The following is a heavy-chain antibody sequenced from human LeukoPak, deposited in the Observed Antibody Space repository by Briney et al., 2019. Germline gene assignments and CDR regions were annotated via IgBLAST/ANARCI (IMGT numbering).Heavy chain of an antibody. V-gene: IGHV1-69*13. Sequence: SVKVSCKASGGTFSSYAISWVRQAPGQGLEWVGGVIPIFATANYARKFQGRVTITADESTSTAYMELSSLGSEDTAVYYCARDRAAMVYSYYGMDVWGQGTTVTVSS. D-gene: IGHD5-18*01. CDR1: GGTFSSYA. CDR2: VIPIFATA. CDR3: ARDRAAMVYSYYGMDV. J-gene: IGHJ6*02.